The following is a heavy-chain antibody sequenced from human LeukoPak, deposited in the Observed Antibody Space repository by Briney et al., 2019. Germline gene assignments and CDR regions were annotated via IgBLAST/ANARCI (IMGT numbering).Heavy chain of an antibody. J-gene: IGHJ4*02. V-gene: IGHV3-74*01. Sequence: PGGSLRLSCAASGFTFSSYWMHWVRQAPGKGLVWVSRINSDGSSTSYADSVKGRFTISRDNAKNSLYLQMNSLRAEDTAVYYCARDYGGSSPFDYWGQGTLVTVSS. D-gene: IGHD4-23*01. CDR1: GFTFSSYW. CDR3: ARDYGGSSPFDY. CDR2: INSDGSST.